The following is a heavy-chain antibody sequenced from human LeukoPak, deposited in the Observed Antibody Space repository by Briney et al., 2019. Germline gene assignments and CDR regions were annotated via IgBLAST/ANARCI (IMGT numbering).Heavy chain of an antibody. CDR3: ASLKHFYDSSGYYYFEP. V-gene: IGHV4-59*12. Sequence: PSETLSLTCTVSGGSISSYYWSWIRQPPGKGLEWIGYIYYSGSTNYNPSLKSRVTISADTSKNQFSLKLKSVTAADTAVYYCASLKHFYDSSGYYYFEPWGQGTLVTVSS. CDR2: IYYSGST. CDR1: GGSISSYY. J-gene: IGHJ5*02. D-gene: IGHD3-22*01.